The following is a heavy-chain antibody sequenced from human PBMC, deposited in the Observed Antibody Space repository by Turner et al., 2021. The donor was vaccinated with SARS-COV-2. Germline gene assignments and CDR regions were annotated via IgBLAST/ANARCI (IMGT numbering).Heavy chain of an antibody. CDR1: AFTVSSNY. CDR2: IYSGGST. D-gene: IGHD2-2*01. Sequence: GGGLIQPGGSLSPSCAASAFTVSSNYMSWVRQAPGKGLEWVAVIYSGGSTYSADSVKGRFTISRDKSKNTLYLQMNSLRGEDTAVYYCARSTYCSRTRCYDAFDIWGQGTMVTVSS. CDR3: ARSTYCSRTRCYDAFDI. J-gene: IGHJ3*02. V-gene: IGHV3-53*01.